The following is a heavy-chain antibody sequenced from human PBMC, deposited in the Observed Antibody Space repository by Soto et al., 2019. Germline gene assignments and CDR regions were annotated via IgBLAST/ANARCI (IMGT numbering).Heavy chain of an antibody. J-gene: IGHJ4*02. CDR1: GGSISSYY. CDR2: IYYSGST. CDR3: ARLEYSSGWYRFGY. Sequence: SETLSLTCTVSGGSISSYYWSWIRQPPGKGLEWIGYIYYSGSTNYNPSLKSRVTISVDTSKNQFSLKLSSVTAADTAVYYCARLEYSSGWYRFGYWGQGTLVTVS. V-gene: IGHV4-59*01. D-gene: IGHD6-19*01.